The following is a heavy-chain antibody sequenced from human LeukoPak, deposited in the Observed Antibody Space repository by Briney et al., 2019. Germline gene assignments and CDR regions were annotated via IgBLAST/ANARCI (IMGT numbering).Heavy chain of an antibody. CDR3: ARSFLGASGFFDY. J-gene: IGHJ4*02. CDR2: IRRSGGTI. CDR1: GFTFSDYY. V-gene: IGHV3-11*01. D-gene: IGHD3-16*01. Sequence: PGGSLRLSCAASGFTFSDYYMSWIRQAPGKGLEWVSYIRRSGGTIHYADSVKGRFTIPRDDAKNSLYLHMTSLRAEDTAVYYCARSFLGASGFFDYWGQGTLVTVSS.